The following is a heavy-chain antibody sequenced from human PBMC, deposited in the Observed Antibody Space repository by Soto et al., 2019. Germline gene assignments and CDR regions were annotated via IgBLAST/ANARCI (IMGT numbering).Heavy chain of an antibody. CDR1: GGSISSSSYY. J-gene: IGHJ5*02. Sequence: SETLSLTCTVSGGSISSSSYYWGWIRQPPGKGLEWIGSIYYSGSTYYNPSLKSRVTISVDTSKNQFSLKLSSVTAADTAVYYCARRDYGGNSRNWFDPWGQGTLVTSPQ. V-gene: IGHV4-39*01. CDR3: ARRDYGGNSRNWFDP. D-gene: IGHD4-17*01. CDR2: IYYSGST.